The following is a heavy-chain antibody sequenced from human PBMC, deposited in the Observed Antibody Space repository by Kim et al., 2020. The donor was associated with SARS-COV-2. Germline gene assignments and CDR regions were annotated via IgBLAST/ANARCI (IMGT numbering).Heavy chain of an antibody. Sequence: ESNKHYAARVEGRFTTSRDNSKHPLYLQMNSLGAEDTAVYYCASSRGFDYWGQGTLVTVSS. CDR2: ESNK. CDR3: ASSRGFDY. V-gene: IGHV3-33*01. J-gene: IGHJ4*02.